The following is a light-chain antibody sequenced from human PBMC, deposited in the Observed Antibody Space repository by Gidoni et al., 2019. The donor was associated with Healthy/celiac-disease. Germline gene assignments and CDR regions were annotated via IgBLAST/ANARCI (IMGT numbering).Light chain of an antibody. Sequence: DIQMTQSPSSLSASVGDRVTITCRASQSISSYLNWYQQKPGKAPKLLIYAASSLQSGVPSRFSGRGSGTDFTLTISSLQPEELAIYYCQQSYSTPDTFGQGTKLEIK. CDR1: QSISSY. CDR2: AAS. V-gene: IGKV1-39*01. CDR3: QQSYSTPDT. J-gene: IGKJ2*01.